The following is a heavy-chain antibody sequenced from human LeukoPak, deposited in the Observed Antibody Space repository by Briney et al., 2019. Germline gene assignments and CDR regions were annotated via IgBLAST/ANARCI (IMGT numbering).Heavy chain of an antibody. CDR1: GYTFTSYY. V-gene: IGHV1-46*01. CDR2: INPSGGST. D-gene: IGHD6-13*01. CDR3: ARALYSSSWYLISDY. J-gene: IGHJ4*02. Sequence: GASVKVSCKASGYTFTSYYMHWVRQAPGQGLEWKGIINPSGGSTSYAQKFQGRVTMTRDMSTSTVYMELSSLRSEDTAVYYCARALYSSSWYLISDYWGQGTLVTVSS.